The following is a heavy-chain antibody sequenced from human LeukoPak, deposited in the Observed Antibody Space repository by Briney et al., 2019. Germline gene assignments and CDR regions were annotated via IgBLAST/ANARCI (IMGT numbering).Heavy chain of an antibody. J-gene: IGHJ6*02. CDR1: GYTFTSYD. D-gene: IGHD3-10*01. V-gene: IGHV1-8*01. Sequence: ASVKVSCKASGYTFTSYDINWVRQATGQGLEWMGWMNPNSDNTGYAQKFQGRVTMTRNTSISTAYMELSSLRSEDTAVYYCAREQISMVRGVIITTYFYYGMDVWGQGTTVTVSS. CDR3: AREQISMVRGVIITTYFYYGMDV. CDR2: MNPNSDNT.